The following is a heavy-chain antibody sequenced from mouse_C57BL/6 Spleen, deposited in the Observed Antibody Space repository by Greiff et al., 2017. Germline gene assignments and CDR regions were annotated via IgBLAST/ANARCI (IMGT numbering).Heavy chain of an antibody. CDR1: GFNIKNTY. CDR2: IDPANGNT. CDR3: ARSDYYGSSSFAY. D-gene: IGHD1-1*01. J-gene: IGHJ3*01. Sequence: EVQGVESVAELVRPGASVKLSCTASGFNIKNTYMHWVKQRPEQGLEWIGRIDPANGNTKYAPKFQGKATITADTSSNTAYLQLSSLTSEDTAIYYCARSDYYGSSSFAYWGQGTLVTVSA. V-gene: IGHV14-3*01.